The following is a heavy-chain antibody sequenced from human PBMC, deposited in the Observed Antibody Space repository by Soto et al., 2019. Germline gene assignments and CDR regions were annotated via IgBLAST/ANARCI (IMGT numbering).Heavy chain of an antibody. V-gene: IGHV4-34*01. D-gene: IGHD3-10*01. Sequence: SETLSLTCGVYGGSFSGYYCSWIRQPPGKGLEWIGKINHSGSTIYNPSLTSRVTISVDTSKNQFSLKLSSVTAANTVVYYCARHPRGARSNWFDPWGQGTLVTVSS. CDR2: INHSGST. CDR3: ARHPRGARSNWFDP. CDR1: GGSFSGYY. J-gene: IGHJ5*02.